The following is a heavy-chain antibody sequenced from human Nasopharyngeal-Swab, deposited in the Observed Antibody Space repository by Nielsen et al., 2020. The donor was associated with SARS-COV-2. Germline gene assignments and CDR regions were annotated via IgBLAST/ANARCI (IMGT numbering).Heavy chain of an antibody. V-gene: IGHV3-7*01. J-gene: IGHJ4*02. CDR3: ARHSGWSFDY. CDR2: IKQDGSET. D-gene: IGHD6-19*01. Sequence: GESLKISCAASGFTFSGYWMSWVRQAPGKGLEWVANIKQDGSETYYVDSVKGRFTISRDNAKNSLYLQVNSLRAEDTAVYYCARHSGWSFDYWGQGTLVTVSS. CDR1: GFTFSGYW.